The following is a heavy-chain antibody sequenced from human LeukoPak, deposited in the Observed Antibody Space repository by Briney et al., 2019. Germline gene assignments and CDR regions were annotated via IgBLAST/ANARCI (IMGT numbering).Heavy chain of an antibody. CDR2: IRYDGSNK. CDR3: ARHGMTTVTKGEKYFQH. Sequence: PGGSLRLSCAASGFTFRSYGMHWVRQAPGKGLEWVAFIRYDGSNKYYADSMKGRFTISRDNSKNTLYLQMNSLRAEDTAVYYCARHGMTTVTKGEKYFQHWGQGTLVTVSS. CDR1: GFTFRSYG. V-gene: IGHV3-30*02. D-gene: IGHD4-17*01. J-gene: IGHJ1*01.